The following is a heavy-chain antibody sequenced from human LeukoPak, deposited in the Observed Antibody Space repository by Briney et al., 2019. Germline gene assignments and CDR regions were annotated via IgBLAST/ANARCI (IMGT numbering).Heavy chain of an antibody. CDR1: GFTVSSNY. Sequence: GGSLRLSCAASGFTVSSNYMSWVRQAPGKGLEWVSVIYSGGSTYYADSVKGRFTNSRNNSKNTLYLQMNSLRAEDTAVYYCARGGYSYGYDYWGQGTLVTVSS. CDR3: ARGGYSYGYDY. V-gene: IGHV3-53*01. CDR2: IYSGGST. D-gene: IGHD5-18*01. J-gene: IGHJ4*02.